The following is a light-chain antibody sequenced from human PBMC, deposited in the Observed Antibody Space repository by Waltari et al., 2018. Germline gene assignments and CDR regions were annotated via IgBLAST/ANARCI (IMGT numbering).Light chain of an antibody. CDR2: EVN. Sequence: QSALTQPPSASGSPGQSVTISCTGTSSDVGGYNFVSWYQQHPGQAPKLLMFEVNNRPSGVPDCFPGSKSGNTASLTVSGLQSEYEADYYCSSYAGTNMLEFGSGTNLTVL. CDR1: SSDVGGYNF. V-gene: IGLV2-8*01. J-gene: IGLJ2*01. CDR3: SSYAGTNMLE.